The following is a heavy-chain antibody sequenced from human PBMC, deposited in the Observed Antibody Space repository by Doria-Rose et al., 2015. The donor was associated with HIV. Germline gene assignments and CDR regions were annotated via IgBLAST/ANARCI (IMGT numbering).Heavy chain of an antibody. D-gene: IGHD6-6*01. V-gene: IGHV3-53*01. CDR1: GFTVSSNY. J-gene: IGHJ6*02. CDR2: IYSGIST. Sequence: VQLLQSGGGLIQPGGSLRLSCAASGFTVSSNYMSWVRQAPGKGLEWVSVIYSGISTYYADSVKGRFTISRDNSKNTLYLQMNSLRAEDTAVYYCARDLPFETGSSSSGMDVWGQGTTVTVCS. CDR3: ARDLPFETGSSSSGMDV.